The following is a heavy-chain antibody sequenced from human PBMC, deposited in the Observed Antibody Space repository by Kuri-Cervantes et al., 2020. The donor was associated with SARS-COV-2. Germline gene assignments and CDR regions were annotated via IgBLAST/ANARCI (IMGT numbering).Heavy chain of an antibody. J-gene: IGHJ4*03. CDR2: ITDEGADT. CDR1: GFTFSSFA. CDR3: VKCSAASHPCYLDY. Sequence: GESLKISCAGSGFTFSSFAMAWVRQAPGKGLEWISDITDEGADTYFADSVKGRFTISRDNSKYSLTPQMSSLRAEDTAIYYCVKCSAASHPCYLDYWGQGTLVTVSS. D-gene: IGHD3-10*02. V-gene: IGHV3-23*01.